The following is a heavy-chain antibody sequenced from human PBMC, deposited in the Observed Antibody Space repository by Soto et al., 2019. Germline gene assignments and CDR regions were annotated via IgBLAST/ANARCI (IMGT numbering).Heavy chain of an antibody. CDR3: AKGAGGGYFDY. D-gene: IGHD3-16*01. CDR1: GFTFSSYA. CDR2: VSGSGGST. Sequence: GGSLRLSCTASGFTFSSYAMSWVRQAPGKGLEWVSTVSGSGGSTYYADSVKGRFTISRDNSKNTLYLQMNSLTTEDTAVCYCAKGAGGGYFDYWGQGTLVTVSS. J-gene: IGHJ4*02. V-gene: IGHV3-23*01.